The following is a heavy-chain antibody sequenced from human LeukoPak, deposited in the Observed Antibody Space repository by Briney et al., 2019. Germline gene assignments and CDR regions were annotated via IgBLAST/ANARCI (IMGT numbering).Heavy chain of an antibody. V-gene: IGHV4-59*11. CDR3: ARVKSERWLQLPWAFDI. CDR2: IYCSGST. Sequence: SETLSLTCTVSGGSISSHYWSWIRQPPGKGLEWIGYIYCSGSTNYNPSLKSRVTISVDTSKNQFSLKLRSVTAADTAVYYCARVKSERWLQLPWAFDIWGQGTMVTVSS. CDR1: GGSISSHY. D-gene: IGHD5-24*01. J-gene: IGHJ3*02.